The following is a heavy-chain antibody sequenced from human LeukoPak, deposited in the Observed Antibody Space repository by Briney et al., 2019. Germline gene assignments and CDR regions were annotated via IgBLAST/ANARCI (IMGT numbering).Heavy chain of an antibody. Sequence: GGSLRLSCIASGFIFSNHAMNWVRRAPGKGLEWVAGISASDGSTFYADSVKGRFTISRDNSKTTLNLEMSNLRADDTAVYHCAKGHGPGSWLVDVWGKGTTVTVSS. CDR1: GFIFSNHA. V-gene: IGHV3-23*01. CDR2: ISASDGST. CDR3: AKGHGPGSWLVDV. D-gene: IGHD3-10*01. J-gene: IGHJ6*04.